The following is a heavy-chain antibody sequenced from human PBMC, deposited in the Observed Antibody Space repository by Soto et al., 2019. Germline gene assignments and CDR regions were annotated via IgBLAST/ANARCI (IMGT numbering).Heavy chain of an antibody. CDR1: GNSFTSSN. CDR3: GSQELDILPGHYNLDS. Sequence: QVHLVQSGAEAKKPGASVKVSCKASGNSFTSSNIHWVRQAPGQSLEWMGRINAGDGQTTYSQKFQGRFAITKDTSATTAYMELSSLTSEDTAVYYCGSQELDILPGHYNLDSWGQGTLVTVSS. CDR2: INAGDGQT. V-gene: IGHV1-3*01. D-gene: IGHD3-9*01. J-gene: IGHJ4*02.